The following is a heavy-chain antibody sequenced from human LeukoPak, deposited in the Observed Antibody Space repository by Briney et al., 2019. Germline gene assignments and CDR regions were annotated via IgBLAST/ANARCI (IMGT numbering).Heavy chain of an antibody. V-gene: IGHV3-23*01. CDR2: ISPSGGST. Sequence: PGGSLRLSRAASGFTFSSYAISWVRQAPGKGLEWVSAISPSGGSTYYADSVKGRFTISRDNSKKNLYLQMNSLRAEDTAVYYCAKDVNPHIVAPRAFDIWGQGTMVTVSP. CDR3: AKDVNPHIVAPRAFDI. CDR1: GFTFSSYA. D-gene: IGHD2-15*01. J-gene: IGHJ3*02.